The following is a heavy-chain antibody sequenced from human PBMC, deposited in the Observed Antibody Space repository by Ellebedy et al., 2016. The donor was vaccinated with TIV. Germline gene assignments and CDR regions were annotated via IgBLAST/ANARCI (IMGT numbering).Heavy chain of an antibody. CDR1: GFTFSNYA. CDR2: ISYDGTNK. D-gene: IGHD3-22*01. J-gene: IGHJ3*02. Sequence: GESLKLSXAASGFTFSNYAMHWVRQAPGKGLEWVAVISYDGTNKIYPNSVKGRFSISRDNPQNTLYLQMNSLRTEDTAVYYCARGGYYDVSGQGAFDIWGRGTLVTVSS. CDR3: ARGGYYDVSGQGAFDI. V-gene: IGHV3-30-3*01.